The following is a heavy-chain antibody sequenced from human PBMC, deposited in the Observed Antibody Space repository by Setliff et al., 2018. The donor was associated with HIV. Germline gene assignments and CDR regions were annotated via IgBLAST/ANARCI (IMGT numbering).Heavy chain of an antibody. CDR1: GYIFTSYG. CDR2: INTYTENT. CDR3: ASGSHGEGATDY. V-gene: IGHV1-18*01. J-gene: IGHJ4*02. D-gene: IGHD1-26*01. Sequence: ASVKVSCKASGYIFTSYGISWVRQAPGQGPEWMGWINTYTENTNYARKFQGRVSMSTDTSTSTAHMDLRSLRSDDTAVYYCASGSHGEGATDYWGLGTLVTVSS.